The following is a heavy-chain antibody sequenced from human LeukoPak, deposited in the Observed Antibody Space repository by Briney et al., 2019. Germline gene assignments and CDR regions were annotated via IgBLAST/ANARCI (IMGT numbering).Heavy chain of an antibody. CDR2: ISAYNGNT. Sequence: ASVKVSCKASGYTFTSYGISWVRQAPGQGLEWMGWISAYNGNTNYAQKLQGRVTMTTDTSTSTAYMELSSLRSEDTAVYYCARDKLVYYYDSSGFDYWGQGTLVTVSS. D-gene: IGHD3-22*01. CDR1: GYTFTSYG. V-gene: IGHV1-18*01. CDR3: ARDKLVYYYDSSGFDY. J-gene: IGHJ4*02.